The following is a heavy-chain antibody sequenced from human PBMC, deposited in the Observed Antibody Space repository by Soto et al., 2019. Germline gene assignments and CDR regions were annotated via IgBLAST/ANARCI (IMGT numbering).Heavy chain of an antibody. V-gene: IGHV3-30*18. D-gene: IGHD5-12*01. CDR3: AKAHQVGWLQSGFDY. Sequence: GGSLRLSCAASGFTFSSYGMHWVRQAPGKGLEWVAVISYDGSNKYYADSVKGRFTISRDNSKNTLYLQMNSLRAEDTAVYYCAKAHQVGWLQSGFDYWGQGTLVTVSS. CDR2: ISYDGSNK. J-gene: IGHJ4*02. CDR1: GFTFSSYG.